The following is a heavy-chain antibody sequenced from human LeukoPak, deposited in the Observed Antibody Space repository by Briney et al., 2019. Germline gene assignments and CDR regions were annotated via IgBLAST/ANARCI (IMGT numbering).Heavy chain of an antibody. D-gene: IGHD3-10*01. CDR2: INPSGGST. J-gene: IGHJ6*02. CDR1: GYTFTSYY. V-gene: IGHV1-46*01. Sequence: ASVKVFCKASGYTFTSYYMHWVRQAPGQGLEWMGIINPSGGSTSYAQKFQGRVTMTRDTSTSTVYMELSSLRSEDTAVYYCARAISYYYGSGSYYDLTYYYYGMDVWGQGTTVTVSS. CDR3: ARAISYYYGSGSYYDLTYYYYGMDV.